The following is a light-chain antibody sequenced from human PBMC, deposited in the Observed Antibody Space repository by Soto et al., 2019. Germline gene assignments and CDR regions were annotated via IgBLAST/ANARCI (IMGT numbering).Light chain of an antibody. CDR1: SSDVGSYN. J-gene: IGLJ1*01. Sequence: QSALTQPASVSGAPGQSITISCTGTSSDVGSYNLVSWYQHLPGTAPKLLINSNNQRPSGVPDRFSGSKSGTSASLAISGLQSEDEADYSCAAWDDSLNGYVFGTGTKLTVL. CDR2: SNN. V-gene: IGLV1-44*01. CDR3: AAWDDSLNGYV.